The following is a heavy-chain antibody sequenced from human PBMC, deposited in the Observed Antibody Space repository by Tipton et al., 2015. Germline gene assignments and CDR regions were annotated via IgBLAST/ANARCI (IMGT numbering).Heavy chain of an antibody. J-gene: IGHJ3*02. CDR1: GDSISSSSW. CDR2: IHHGGTT. CDR3: ARHLYSSSWYEINAFDI. D-gene: IGHD6-13*01. V-gene: IGHV4-4*02. Sequence: TLSLTCTVSGDSISSSSWWTWVRQPPGKGLEWIGEIHHGGTTNYNPSLKSRVTMSVDTSKNQFSLQLSSVTAADTAVYYCARHLYSSSWYEINAFDIWGQGTMVTVSS.